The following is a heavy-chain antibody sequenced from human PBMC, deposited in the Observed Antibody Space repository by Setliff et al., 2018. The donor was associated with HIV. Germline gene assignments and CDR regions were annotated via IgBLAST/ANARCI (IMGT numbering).Heavy chain of an antibody. CDR1: GYTFTSYG. V-gene: IGHV1-18*01. CDR3: ARDGIAAAGTKYFQH. D-gene: IGHD6-13*01. CDR2: ISAYNGNT. Sequence: GASVKVSCKASGYTFTSYGISWVRQAPGQGPEWMGSISAYNGNTNYAQKLQGRVTMTTDTSTSTAYMELRSLRSDDTAVYYCARDGIAAAGTKYFQHWGQGTLITVSS. J-gene: IGHJ1*01.